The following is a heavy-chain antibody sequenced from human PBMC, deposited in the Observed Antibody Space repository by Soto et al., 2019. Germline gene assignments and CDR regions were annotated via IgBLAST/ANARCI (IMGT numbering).Heavy chain of an antibody. CDR2: TIPLFGTT. J-gene: IGHJ6*02. CDR1: GDNFQNSV. CDR3: VAELDFGKLSVV. V-gene: IGHV1-69*01. D-gene: IGHD3-10*01. Sequence: QVQLVQSGVEVKKPGSSVRVSCKASGDNFQNSVISWERQAPGHGLEWMGGTIPLFGTTDYAQKFQGRLKITTDEFTTTAYMEVSRLTSEATAVYYCVAELDFGKLSVVWGQGTTVIVSS.